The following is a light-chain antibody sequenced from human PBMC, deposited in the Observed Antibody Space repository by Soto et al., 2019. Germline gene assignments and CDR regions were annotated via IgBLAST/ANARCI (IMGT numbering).Light chain of an antibody. CDR2: GES. Sequence: EIVMTQSPATLSVSPGESATLSCRASQSVSSNVAWYQQITGQTPRLLIYGESTRATTIPVRFSGSGSGTELTLTISRLQSEDFAVYYCHQYDDGPYTCGQGTKVDIK. J-gene: IGKJ2*01. CDR3: HQYDDGPYT. V-gene: IGKV3-15*01. CDR1: QSVSSN.